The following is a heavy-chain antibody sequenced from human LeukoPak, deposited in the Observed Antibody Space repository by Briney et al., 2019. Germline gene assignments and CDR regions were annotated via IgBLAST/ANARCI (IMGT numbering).Heavy chain of an antibody. J-gene: IGHJ3*01. CDR1: GVSISSYY. Sequence: SETLSLTCTVSGVSISSYYWSWVRQPPGKGLEWIGYIYYSGSTNYSPSLKSRVTISLDTSKNQFSLKLSSVTAADTAVYYCARHDGSSWYYAFDVWGQGTMVTVSS. V-gene: IGHV4-59*08. CDR2: IYYSGST. D-gene: IGHD6-13*01. CDR3: ARHDGSSWYYAFDV.